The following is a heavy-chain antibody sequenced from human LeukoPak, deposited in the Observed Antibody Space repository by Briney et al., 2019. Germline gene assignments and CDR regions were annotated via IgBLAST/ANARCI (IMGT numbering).Heavy chain of an antibody. Sequence: SETLSLTCTVSGGSISSYYWSWIRQPPGRGLEWIGYIYYSGSTNYNPSLKSRVTISVDTSKNQFSLKLSSVTAADTAVYYCARDRGVTDTEFDYWGQGTLVTVSS. CDR2: IYYSGST. J-gene: IGHJ4*02. CDR3: ARDRGVTDTEFDY. V-gene: IGHV4-59*01. CDR1: GGSISSYY. D-gene: IGHD2-21*02.